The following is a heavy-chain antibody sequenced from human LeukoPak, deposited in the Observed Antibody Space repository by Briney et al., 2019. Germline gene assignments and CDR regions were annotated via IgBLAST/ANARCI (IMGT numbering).Heavy chain of an antibody. CDR1: GYTFTSYD. Sequence: ASVKVSCKASGYTFTSYDINWVRQATGQGLEWMGWMNPNSGNTGYAQKFQGRVTMTRNTSTSTAYMELSSLRSEDTAVYYCARGGDIVVVPAAQFDYWGQGTLVTVSS. CDR2: MNPNSGNT. V-gene: IGHV1-8*01. J-gene: IGHJ4*02. D-gene: IGHD2-2*01. CDR3: ARGGDIVVVPAAQFDY.